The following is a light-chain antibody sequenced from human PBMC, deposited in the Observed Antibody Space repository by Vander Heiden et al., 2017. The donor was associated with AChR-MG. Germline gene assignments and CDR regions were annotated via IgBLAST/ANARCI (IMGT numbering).Light chain of an antibody. CDR1: SSDIGGYKY. CDR2: DVS. J-gene: IGLJ3*02. V-gene: IGLV2-14*01. Sequence: QSALTQPASVSGSPGQSITISCTGTSSDIGGYKYVSWYQQHPGKAPKVMIYDVSKRPSGVSDRFSGSKSGNTASLTITGLQAEDEAEYYCSSYTSSNTVVFGGGTKLTVL. CDR3: SSYTSSNTVV.